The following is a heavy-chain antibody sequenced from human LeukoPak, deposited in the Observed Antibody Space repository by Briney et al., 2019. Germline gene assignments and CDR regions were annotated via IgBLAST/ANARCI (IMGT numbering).Heavy chain of an antibody. CDR3: ARWLGTFDY. V-gene: IGHV3-7*01. J-gene: IGHJ4*02. Sequence: TGGSLRLSCAPSGFTFSDYWMSWVRQAPGKGLEWVANINKDGSEKFYVDSVKGRFTISRDNAKNSLYLQMNSLRAEDTAVYYCARWLGTFDYWGQGTLVTVSS. CDR2: INKDGSEK. CDR1: GFTFSDYW. D-gene: IGHD1-1*01.